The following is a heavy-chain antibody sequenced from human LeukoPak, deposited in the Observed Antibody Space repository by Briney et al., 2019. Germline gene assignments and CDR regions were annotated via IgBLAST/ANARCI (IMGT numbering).Heavy chain of an antibody. V-gene: IGHV4-61*08. CDR1: GGSISSGAYA. J-gene: IGHJ6*02. Sequence: SQTLSLTCAVSGGSISSGAYAWSWIRQPPGKGLEWIGYIYYSGSTNYNPSLKSRVTISVDTSKNQFSLKLSSVTAADTAVYYCARDPEYYDFWSGLYYYYGMDVWGQGTTVTVSS. CDR2: IYYSGST. D-gene: IGHD3-3*01. CDR3: ARDPEYYDFWSGLYYYYGMDV.